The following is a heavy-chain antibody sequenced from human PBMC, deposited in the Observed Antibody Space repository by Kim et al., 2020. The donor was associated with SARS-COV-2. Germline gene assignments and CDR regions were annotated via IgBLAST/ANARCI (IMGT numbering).Heavy chain of an antibody. CDR2: IYYSGST. CDR1: GGSISSYY. Sequence: SETLSLTCTVSGGSISSYYWSWIRQPPGKGLEWIGYIYYSGSTNYNPSLKSRVTISVDTSKNQFSLKLSSVTAADTAVYYCARVLVGAPQNYYYGMDVWGQGTTVTVSS. V-gene: IGHV4-59*01. D-gene: IGHD1-26*01. J-gene: IGHJ6*02. CDR3: ARVLVGAPQNYYYGMDV.